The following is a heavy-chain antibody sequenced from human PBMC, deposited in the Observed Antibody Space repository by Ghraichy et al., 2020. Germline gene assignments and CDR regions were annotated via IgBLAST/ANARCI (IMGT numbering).Heavy chain of an antibody. D-gene: IGHD4-23*01. CDR1: GFNFGSFS. V-gene: IGHV3-48*02. CDR3: ARGSTVVRFYYYDGMDV. Sequence: GESLNISCVGSGFNFGSFSMNWVRQSPGKRLEWVSYITSSSSFKSYADSVKGRFTISRDNAQNSLSLQMNSLTDEDTAVYYCARGSTVVRFYYYDGMDVWGQGTTVTVSS. J-gene: IGHJ6*02. CDR2: ITSSSSFK.